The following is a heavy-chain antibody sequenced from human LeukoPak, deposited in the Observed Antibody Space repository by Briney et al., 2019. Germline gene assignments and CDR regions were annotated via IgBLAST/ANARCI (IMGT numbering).Heavy chain of an antibody. CDR1: GYTFTSYG. CDR3: ARTGLQTGIAAAHWFDP. D-gene: IGHD6-13*01. CDR2: INPNSGGT. J-gene: IGHJ5*02. Sequence: ASVKVSCKASGYTFTSYGISWVRQAPGQGLEWMGWINPNSGGTNYAQKFQGRVTMTRDTSISTAYMELSRLRSDDTAVYYCARTGLQTGIAAAHWFDPWGQGTLVTVSS. V-gene: IGHV1-2*02.